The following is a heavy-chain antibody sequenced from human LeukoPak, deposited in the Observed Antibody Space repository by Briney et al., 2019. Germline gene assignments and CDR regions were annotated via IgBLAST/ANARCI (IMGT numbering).Heavy chain of an antibody. CDR2: IWYDGSNK. Sequence: GGSLRVSCAASGFTFSSYGMHWVRQAPGKGLEWVAVIWYDGSNKYYADSVKGRFTISRDNSKNTLYLQMNSLRAEDTAVYYCARSPRAYCGGDCYSAPFDYWGQGTLVTVSS. J-gene: IGHJ4*02. CDR1: GFTFSSYG. D-gene: IGHD2-21*02. CDR3: ARSPRAYCGGDCYSAPFDY. V-gene: IGHV3-33*01.